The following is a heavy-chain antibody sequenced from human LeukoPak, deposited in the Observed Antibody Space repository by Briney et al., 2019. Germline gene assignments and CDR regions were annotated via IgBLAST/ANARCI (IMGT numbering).Heavy chain of an antibody. V-gene: IGHV3-23*01. D-gene: IGHD4-17*01. CDR3: ARDPNGDYVGAFEF. CDR2: IKGNGAGT. CDR1: GFTFSNYA. J-gene: IGHJ3*01. Sequence: PGGSLRLSCEASGFTFSNYALIWVRRAPGKGLEWVSAIKGNGAGTYYADAVKGRFTISRDNSKNTLYLQMNSLRAEDTVVYYCARDPNGDYVGAFEFWGQGTMVTVSS.